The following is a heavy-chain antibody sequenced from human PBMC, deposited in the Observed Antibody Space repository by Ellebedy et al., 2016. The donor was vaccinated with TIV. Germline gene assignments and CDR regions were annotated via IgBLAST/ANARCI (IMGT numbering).Heavy chain of an antibody. CDR2: ISWDGDIT. V-gene: IGHV3-43*01. CDR3: ATIPTYGSGSYYGWFDY. J-gene: IGHJ4*02. D-gene: IGHD3-10*01. CDR1: GFTFDDYT. Sequence: GESLKISCAASGFTFDDYTMHWVRQAPGKGLEWVSLISWDGDITYYADSVKGRFTISRDNSKNSLYLQMNSLRPEDTALYYCATIPTYGSGSYYGWFDYWGQGTLVTVSS.